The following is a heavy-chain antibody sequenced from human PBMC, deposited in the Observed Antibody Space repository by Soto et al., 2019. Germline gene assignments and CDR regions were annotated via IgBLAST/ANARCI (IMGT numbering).Heavy chain of an antibody. D-gene: IGHD3-3*01. V-gene: IGHV4-59*08. J-gene: IGHJ5*02. CDR3: ARRYYDFWSGYHYDNWFDP. Sequence: SGTLSLTCTVSGGSISSYYWSWIRQPPGKGLEWIGYIYYSGSTNYNPSLKSRVTISVDTSKNQFSLKLSSVTAADTAVYYCARRYYDFWSGYHYDNWFDPWGQGTLVTVSS. CDR1: GGSISSYY. CDR2: IYYSGST.